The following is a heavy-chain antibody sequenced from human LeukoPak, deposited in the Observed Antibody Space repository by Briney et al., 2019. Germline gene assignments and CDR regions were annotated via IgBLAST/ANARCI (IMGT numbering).Heavy chain of an antibody. D-gene: IGHD1-7*01. V-gene: IGHV4-4*09. CDR3: ARQCAGTTRDSDYFDY. CDR1: GGSISSYY. Sequence: SETLSLTCTVSGGSISSYYWSWIRQPPGKGLEWIGYIYTSGRTNYNPSLKSRVTISVDTSKNQFSLKLRSVTAADTAVYYCARQCAGTTRDSDYFDYWGQGTLVTVSS. CDR2: IYTSGRT. J-gene: IGHJ4*02.